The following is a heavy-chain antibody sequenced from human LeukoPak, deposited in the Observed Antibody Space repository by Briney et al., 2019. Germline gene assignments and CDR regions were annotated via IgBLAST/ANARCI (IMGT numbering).Heavy chain of an antibody. V-gene: IGHV1-69*06. CDR3: ARGDFEAARPDY. CDR1: GCTFSSYA. Sequence: ASVKVSCKASGCTFSSYAISWVRQAPGQGLEWMRGIFPIFGTANYAQKFQGRVTITADKSTSTAYMELSSLRSEDTAVYYCARGDFEAARPDYWGQGTLVTVSS. J-gene: IGHJ4*02. CDR2: IFPIFGTA. D-gene: IGHD6-6*01.